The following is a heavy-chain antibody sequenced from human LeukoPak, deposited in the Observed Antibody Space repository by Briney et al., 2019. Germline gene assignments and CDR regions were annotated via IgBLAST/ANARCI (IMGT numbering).Heavy chain of an antibody. J-gene: IGHJ6*02. CDR1: GFIFSDST. CDR2: IRSKANNYAT. D-gene: IGHD4/OR15-4a*01. CDR3: IRGATSGSYYGFDV. Sequence: GGSLRLSCAASGFIFSDSTVHWVRQASGTGLEWVGRIRSKANNYATAYATSVQGRFTLSRDDSKNTAYLQMNSLKIEDTAVYYCIRGATSGSYYGFDVWGQGATVTV. V-gene: IGHV3-73*01.